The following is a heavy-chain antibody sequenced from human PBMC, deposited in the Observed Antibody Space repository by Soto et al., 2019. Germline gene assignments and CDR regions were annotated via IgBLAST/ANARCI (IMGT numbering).Heavy chain of an antibody. CDR1: GGSISGYY. Sequence: QVQLQESGPGLVKPSETLSLTCTVSGGSISGYYWTWIRQPPGKGLEWIGYIHYSGSTNYNPSLKSRVTISVDTSKNQFSLKLSSVTAADTAVYYCARGDDVGGLKHDWFDPWGQGTLVTVSS. CDR3: ARGDDVGGLKHDWFDP. V-gene: IGHV4-59*01. J-gene: IGHJ5*02. CDR2: IHYSGST. D-gene: IGHD3-10*01.